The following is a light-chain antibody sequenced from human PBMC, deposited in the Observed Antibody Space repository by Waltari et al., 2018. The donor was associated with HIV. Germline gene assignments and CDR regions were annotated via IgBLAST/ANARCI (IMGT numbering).Light chain of an antibody. V-gene: IGKV4-1*01. J-gene: IGKJ1*01. Sequence: DIVMTQSPDSLAVSLGERATINCKSSQSVLYSFTDNNYLAWYQQKPGQPPKLLIYWAYTRESGVPDRFSGSGYGTDFALTIRSLQPEDVAVYYCQQYYSTPWTFGPGTKVEIK. CDR2: WAY. CDR1: QSVLYSFTDNNY. CDR3: QQYYSTPWT.